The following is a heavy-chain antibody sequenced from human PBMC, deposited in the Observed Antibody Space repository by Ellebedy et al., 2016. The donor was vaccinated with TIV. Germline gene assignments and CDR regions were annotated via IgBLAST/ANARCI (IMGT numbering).Heavy chain of an antibody. CDR1: GYSFTSYW. CDR3: ARHGVWGSYYYYGMDV. Sequence: GESLKISXKGSGYSFTSYWIGWVRQMPGKGLEWMGIIYPGDSDTIYSPSFQGQVTISADKSISTAYLQWSSLKASDTAMYYCARHGVWGSYYYYGMDVWGQGTTVTVSS. D-gene: IGHD3-16*01. J-gene: IGHJ6*02. V-gene: IGHV5-51*01. CDR2: IYPGDSDT.